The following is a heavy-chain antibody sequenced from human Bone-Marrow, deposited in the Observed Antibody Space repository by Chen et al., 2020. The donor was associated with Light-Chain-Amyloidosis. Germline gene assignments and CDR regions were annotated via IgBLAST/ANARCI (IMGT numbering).Heavy chain of an antibody. CDR3: AKDISYDDILPGYPADAFDI. D-gene: IGHD3-9*01. CDR2: ISGSGGSR. V-gene: IGHV3-23*04. Sequence: EVQLVESGGGLLQRGGSLRLSCAASGFAFSSYAMSWVRQAPGKGLEWVSTISGSGGSRCYGESVKGRLTISRDNSKNALFLQMNSLRAEDTAVYYCAKDISYDDILPGYPADAFDIWGQGTMVTVSS. J-gene: IGHJ3*02. CDR1: GFAFSSYA.